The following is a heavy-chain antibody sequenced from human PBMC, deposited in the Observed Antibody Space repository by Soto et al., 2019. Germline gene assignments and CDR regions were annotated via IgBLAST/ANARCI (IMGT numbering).Heavy chain of an antibody. CDR1: GYSFSNHA. CDR2: IIPVFGTP. CDR3: ARGGALSTSWYWGDGLDS. V-gene: IGHV1-69*06. D-gene: IGHD6-13*01. Sequence: QVHLEQSGSEVKKSGSSVKVSCKASGYSFSNHAITWVRQAPGQGLEWMGGIIPVFGTPSYAQKFQGRVTISADKSTNTSYLELRSLRSEDTAVYYCARGGALSTSWYWGDGLDSWGQGTQVTVSS. J-gene: IGHJ4*02.